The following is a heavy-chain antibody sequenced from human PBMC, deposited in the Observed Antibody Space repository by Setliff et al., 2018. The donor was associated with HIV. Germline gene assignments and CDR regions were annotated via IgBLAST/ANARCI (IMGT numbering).Heavy chain of an antibody. CDR2: ISYDGSNK. D-gene: IGHD3-9*01. Sequence: GGSLRLSCAASGFTFSHYAMHWVRQAPGKGLEWVALISYDGSNKYYADSVKGRFTISRGDSENMLYLQMNSLRAEDTSVYYCVKERTGYYGDYWGQGTLVTVSS. V-gene: IGHV3-30*02. J-gene: IGHJ4*02. CDR3: VKERTGYYGDY. CDR1: GFTFSHYA.